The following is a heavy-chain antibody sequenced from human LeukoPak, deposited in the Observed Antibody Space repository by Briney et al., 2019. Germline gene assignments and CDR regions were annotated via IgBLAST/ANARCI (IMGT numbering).Heavy chain of an antibody. CDR1: GYTFTSYA. V-gene: IGHV1-2*04. CDR2: INPNSGGT. J-gene: IGHJ6*02. Sequence: ASVKVSCKASGYTFTSYAMNWVRQAPGQGLEWMGWINPNSGGTNYAQKFQGWVTMTRDTSISTAYMELSRLRSDDTAVYYCARELVVPAAFYYYYGMDVWGQGTTVTVSS. CDR3: ARELVVPAAFYYYYGMDV. D-gene: IGHD2-2*01.